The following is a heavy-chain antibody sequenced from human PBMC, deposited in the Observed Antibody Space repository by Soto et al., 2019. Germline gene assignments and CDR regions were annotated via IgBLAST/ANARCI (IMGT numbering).Heavy chain of an antibody. CDR1: GGSISSSGHY. V-gene: IGHV4-39*01. CDR3: SRHYCSGGSCYYYGMDV. CDR2: IHYSGDA. Sequence: QLQLQESGPGLVKPSETLSLTCTVSGGSISSSGHYWGWVRQPPGKGLEWIGTIHYSGDAYYNPSLKSRLSITVDTSKSQFSLKLTSVTAADTALYYCSRHYCSGGSCYYYGMDVWGQGTTVTVSS. D-gene: IGHD2-15*01. J-gene: IGHJ6*02.